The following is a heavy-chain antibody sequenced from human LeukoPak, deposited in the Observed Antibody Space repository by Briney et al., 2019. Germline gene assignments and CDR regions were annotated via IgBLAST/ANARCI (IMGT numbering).Heavy chain of an antibody. CDR2: IYTSGST. CDR1: GGSISSGSYY. V-gene: IGHV4-61*02. D-gene: IGHD3-10*01. J-gene: IGHJ5*02. Sequence: PSQTLSLTCTVSGGSISSGSYYWSWIRQPAGKGLEWIGRIYTSGSTNYNPSLKSRVTISVDTSKNQFSLKLSSVTAADTAVYYCATSYYGSGSYWFPFDPWGQGTLVTDPS. CDR3: ATSYYGSGSYWFPFDP.